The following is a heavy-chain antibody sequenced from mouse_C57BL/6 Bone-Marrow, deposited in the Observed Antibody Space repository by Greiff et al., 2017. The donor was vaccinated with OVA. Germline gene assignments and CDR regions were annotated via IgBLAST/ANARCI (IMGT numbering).Heavy chain of an antibody. CDR2: ISYDGSN. J-gene: IGHJ3*01. CDR3: ASHLLWTRRGAWFAY. V-gene: IGHV3-6*01. D-gene: IGHD2-2*01. Sequence: EVKLQESGPGLVKPSQSLSLTCSVTGYSITSGYYWNWIRQFPGNKLVWMGYISYDGSNNYNPSLKNRISNTRDTSTNQCVLKLNSMTTEDTATYYCASHLLWTRRGAWFAYWGQGTLVTVSA. CDR1: GYSITSGYY.